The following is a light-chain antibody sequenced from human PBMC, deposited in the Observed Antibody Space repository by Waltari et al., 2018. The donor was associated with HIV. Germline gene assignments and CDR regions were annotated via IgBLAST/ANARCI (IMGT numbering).Light chain of an antibody. CDR1: SSNIGSNY. V-gene: IGLV1-47*01. CDR2: RNN. CDR3: ASWDASLSGHYV. Sequence: QSVLTQPPSATGTPGQRVTISCSGSSSNIGSNYVYWYQQVPGTAPKLLIYRNNPRPSGVPDRFSGSKSGTSASLAISGLRSEDEADYYCASWDASLSGHYVFGPGTRVTVL. J-gene: IGLJ1*01.